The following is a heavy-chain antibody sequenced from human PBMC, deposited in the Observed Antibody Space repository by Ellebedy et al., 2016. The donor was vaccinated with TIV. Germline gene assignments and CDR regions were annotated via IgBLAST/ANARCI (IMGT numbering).Heavy chain of an antibody. CDR2: ISGSSGHT. CDR1: GFTFSSYA. J-gene: IGHJ5*02. D-gene: IGHD1-7*01. V-gene: IGHV3-23*01. CDR3: AKGNYLNWFDP. Sequence: PGGSLRLSCAASGFTFSSYAMSWVRQAPGMGLEWVSAISGSSGHTYYADSVKGRFTISRDNSKNTLYLQMNSLRADDTAIYYCAKGNYLNWFDPWGQGTLVTVSS.